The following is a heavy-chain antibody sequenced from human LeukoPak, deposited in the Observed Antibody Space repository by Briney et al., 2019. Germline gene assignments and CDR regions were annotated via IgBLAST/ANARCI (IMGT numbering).Heavy chain of an antibody. V-gene: IGHV3-30*02. CDR3: AKDNAIYDFWSGYFDY. CDR1: GFTFSSYG. CDR2: IRYDGSNK. D-gene: IGHD3-3*01. J-gene: IGHJ4*02. Sequence: PGGSLRLSCAASGFTFSSYGMHWVRQAPGKGLEWVAFIRYDGSNKYYADSVKGRFTISRDNSKNTLYLQMNSLRAEDTAVYYCAKDNAIYDFWSGYFDYWGQGTPVTVSS.